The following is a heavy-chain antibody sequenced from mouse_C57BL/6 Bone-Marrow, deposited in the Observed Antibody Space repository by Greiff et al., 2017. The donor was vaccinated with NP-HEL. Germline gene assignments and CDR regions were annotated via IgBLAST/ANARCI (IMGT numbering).Heavy chain of an antibody. CDR2: ISSGGSYT. CDR3: ARHELRLREDWFAY. V-gene: IGHV5-6*01. CDR1: GFTFSSYG. Sequence: EVQLVESGGDLVKPGGSLKLSCAASGFTFSSYGMSWVRQTPDKRLEWVATISSGGSYTYYPDSVKGRFTISRDNAKNTLYLQMSSLKSEDTAMYYGARHELRLREDWFAYWGQGTLVTVSA. D-gene: IGHD3-2*02. J-gene: IGHJ3*01.